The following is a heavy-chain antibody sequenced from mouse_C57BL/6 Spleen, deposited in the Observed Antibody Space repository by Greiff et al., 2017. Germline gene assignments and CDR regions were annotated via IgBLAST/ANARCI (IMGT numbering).Heavy chain of an antibody. CDR2: IYPGSGNT. V-gene: IGHV1-66*01. Sequence: VKLMESGPELVKPGASVKISCKASGYSFTSYYIHWVKQRPGQGLEWIGWIYPGSGNTKYNEKFKGKATLTADTSSSTAYMQLSSLTSEDSAVYYCAREKELRLRYYAMDYWGQGTSVTVSS. D-gene: IGHD3-2*02. CDR1: GYSFTSYY. CDR3: AREKELRLRYYAMDY. J-gene: IGHJ4*01.